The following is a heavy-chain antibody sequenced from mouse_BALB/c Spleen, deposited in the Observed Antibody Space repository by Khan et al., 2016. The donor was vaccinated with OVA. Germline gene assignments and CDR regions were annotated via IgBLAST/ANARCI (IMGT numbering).Heavy chain of an antibody. V-gene: IGHV3-2*02. CDR3: ARNDYFDYDPFPY. Sequence: EVELVESGPGLVKPSQSLSLTCTVTGYSITSEYTWNWIRQFPGNKLEWMGFISYSGNTRYNPSLQNRISITRDTSKNQFFLQLNSVTSEDTATYYCARNDYFDYDPFPYWGQGTLVTVSA. CDR2: ISYSGNT. J-gene: IGHJ3*01. CDR1: GYSITSEYT. D-gene: IGHD2-4*01.